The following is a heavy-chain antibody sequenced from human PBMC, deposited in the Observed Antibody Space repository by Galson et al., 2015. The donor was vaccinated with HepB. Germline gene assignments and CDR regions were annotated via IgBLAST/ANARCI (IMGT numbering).Heavy chain of an antibody. D-gene: IGHD3-10*01. CDR1: GYTFTDYY. V-gene: IGHV1-2*02. Sequence: SVKVSCKASGYTFTDYYIHWVRQAPGQGLEWMGWINPNSGGSNYAQKFQGRVTMTRDTSIITAYMELSRLRSDDTAVYYCARGRITMVRGVVPYFAYWGQGTLVTVSS. CDR3: ARGRITMVRGVVPYFAY. J-gene: IGHJ4*02. CDR2: INPNSGGS.